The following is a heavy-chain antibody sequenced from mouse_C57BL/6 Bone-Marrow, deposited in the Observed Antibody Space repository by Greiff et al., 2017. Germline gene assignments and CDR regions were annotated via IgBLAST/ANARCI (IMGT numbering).Heavy chain of an antibody. D-gene: IGHD1-1*01. Sequence: QVQLQQPGAELVKPGASVKLSCKASGYTFTSYWMQWVKQRPGQGLEWIGEIDPSDSYTNYNQKFKGKATLTVDTSSSTAYMQLSSLTSEDSAVXYCATYYYGSSYYAMDYWGQGTSVTVSS. J-gene: IGHJ4*01. CDR3: ATYYYGSSYYAMDY. CDR2: IDPSDSYT. CDR1: GYTFTSYW. V-gene: IGHV1-50*01.